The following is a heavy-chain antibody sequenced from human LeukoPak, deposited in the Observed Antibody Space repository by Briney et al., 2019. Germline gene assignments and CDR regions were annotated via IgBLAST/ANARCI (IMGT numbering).Heavy chain of an antibody. CDR2: IRADAVTT. V-gene: IGHV3-23*01. CDR3: AKGRTVAAAGTDY. D-gene: IGHD6-13*01. Sequence: GGSLRLSCATSGFVFSHHGMNWVRQAPGKGLEWVSGIRADAVTTYYADSVKGRFTISRDNSKNTLYLQMNSLRAEDTAVYYCAKGRTVAAAGTDYWGQGTLVTVSS. J-gene: IGHJ4*02. CDR1: GFVFSHHG.